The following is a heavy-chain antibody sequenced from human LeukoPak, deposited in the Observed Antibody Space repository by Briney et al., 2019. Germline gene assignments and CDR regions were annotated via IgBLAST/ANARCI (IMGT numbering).Heavy chain of an antibody. D-gene: IGHD3-22*01. CDR2: MYLSGTT. CDR1: GDSINSLDL. Sequence: PETLSLTCTVSGDSINSLDLWSWVRQPPGKGLEWIGEMYLSGTTHSNPSVKSRVTIPIDKSKNQFFLNLGSVTAADTAVYYCAGLVGRYSSGLYYYYFDYWGQGTLVTVSS. J-gene: IGHJ4*02. CDR3: AGLVGRYSSGLYYYYFDY. V-gene: IGHV4-4*03.